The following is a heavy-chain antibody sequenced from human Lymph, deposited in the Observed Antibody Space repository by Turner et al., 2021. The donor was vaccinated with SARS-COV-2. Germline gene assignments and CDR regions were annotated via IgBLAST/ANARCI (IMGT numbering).Heavy chain of an antibody. J-gene: IGHJ4*02. D-gene: IGHD3-22*01. CDR2: ISYDGSDK. V-gene: IGHV3-30*04. CDR3: ARDRDSSGWVDY. Sequence: QVQMVDSGGGVVQPGRSLRLSCAASGFTFSRYAMHWVRQDTGKGLEWVAVISYDGSDKYYADSVKGRFTFSRDNSKNTLYLQMNSLRAEDTAVYYCARDRDSSGWVDYWGQGTLVTVSS. CDR1: GFTFSRYA.